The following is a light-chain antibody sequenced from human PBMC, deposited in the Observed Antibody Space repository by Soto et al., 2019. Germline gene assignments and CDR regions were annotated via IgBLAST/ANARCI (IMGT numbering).Light chain of an antibody. J-gene: IGKJ2*01. CDR3: QQYNNWPPYT. Sequence: EIVMTQSPGTLSVSPGERATLSCRASQSVSSSLAWYQQRPGQAPRLLIYGASTTATGVPARFSGSGSGTEFTLTITSLQSEDFAVYYCQQYNNWPPYTFGQGTKRQIK. V-gene: IGKV3-15*01. CDR1: QSVSSS. CDR2: GAS.